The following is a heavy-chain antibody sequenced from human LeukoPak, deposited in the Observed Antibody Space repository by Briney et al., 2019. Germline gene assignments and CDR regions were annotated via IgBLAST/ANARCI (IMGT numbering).Heavy chain of an antibody. CDR1: GFSFSSYA. J-gene: IGHJ6*04. CDR3: AELGITMIGGV. Sequence: GGSLRLSCAASGFSFSSYAMTWVRQAPGKGLEWVSYISSSGSTIYYADSVKGRFTISRDNAKNSLYLQMNSLRAEDTAVYYCAELGITMIGGVWGKGTTVTISS. V-gene: IGHV3-48*03. D-gene: IGHD3-10*02. CDR2: ISSSGSTI.